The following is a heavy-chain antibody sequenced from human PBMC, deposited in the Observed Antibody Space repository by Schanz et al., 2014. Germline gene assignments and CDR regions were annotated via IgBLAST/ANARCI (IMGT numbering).Heavy chain of an antibody. V-gene: IGHV3-30*04. D-gene: IGHD1-1*01. CDR1: GFSFSTYA. CDR3: AFSSPRRYNQIDY. J-gene: IGHJ4*02. CDR2: ISGNGGEK. Sequence: QVQLVESGGGVVQPGRSLRLSCAASGFSFSTYAMHWVRQAPGKGLRCVAVISGNGGEKYYADSVKGRFTISRDNSENTLFLEMNSLRLEDTAVYYCAFSSPRRYNQIDYWGQGALVTVSS.